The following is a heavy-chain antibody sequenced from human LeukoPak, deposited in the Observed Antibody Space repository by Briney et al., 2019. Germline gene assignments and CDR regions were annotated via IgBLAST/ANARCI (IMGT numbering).Heavy chain of an antibody. V-gene: IGHV1-18*01. CDR2: ISAYNGNT. CDR3: ARDLFTYGSGNYFDY. Sequence: ASVKVSCKASGYTFTSYGISWVRQAPGQGLEWMGWISAYNGNTNYAQKLQGRVTMTTDTSTSTAYMELRSLRSDDTAVYYCARDLFTYGSGNYFDYWGQGTLVTVSS. J-gene: IGHJ4*02. CDR1: GYTFTSYG. D-gene: IGHD3-10*01.